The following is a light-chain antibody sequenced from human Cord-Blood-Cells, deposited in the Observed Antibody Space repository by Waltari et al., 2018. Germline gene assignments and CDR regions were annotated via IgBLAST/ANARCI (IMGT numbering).Light chain of an antibody. CDR2: DAS. J-gene: IGKJ1*01. CDR1: QSISSW. Sequence: DIQMTQSPSTLSASVGARVTITGRASQSISSWLAWYQQKPGKAPKLLIYDASSLESGVPSRFSGSGSGTEFTLTISSLQPDDFATYYCQQYNSYGTFGQGTKVEIK. V-gene: IGKV1-5*01. CDR3: QQYNSYGT.